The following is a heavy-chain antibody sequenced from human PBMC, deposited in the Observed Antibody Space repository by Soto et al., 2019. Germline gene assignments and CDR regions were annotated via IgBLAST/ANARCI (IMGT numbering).Heavy chain of an antibody. Sequence: PSGTLSLTCTVSGGSISSSSYYWGWIRQPPGKGLEWIGSIYYTGTTYYSPSLKSRVTISVDTSKNQVSLKLSSVTAADTAVYFCSRGSYYYDNSGYYYAYWGQGTLVTVSS. V-gene: IGHV4-39*01. D-gene: IGHD3-22*01. CDR3: SRGSYYYDNSGYYYAY. CDR1: GGSISSSSYY. J-gene: IGHJ4*02. CDR2: IYYTGTT.